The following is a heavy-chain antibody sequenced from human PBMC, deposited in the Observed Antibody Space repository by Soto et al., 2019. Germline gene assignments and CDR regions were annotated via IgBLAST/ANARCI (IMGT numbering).Heavy chain of an antibody. CDR3: ARGGSLYWYFDL. Sequence: ASVKVSCKASGYTFTRFNMHWVRQAPGQRPEWMGWINAGNGNTKYSQKFQGRVTITRDTSASTAYMELSSLRSEDTAVYYCARGGSLYWYFDLWGRGTLVTVSS. CDR1: GYTFTRFN. V-gene: IGHV1-3*01. J-gene: IGHJ2*01. D-gene: IGHD1-26*01. CDR2: INAGNGNT.